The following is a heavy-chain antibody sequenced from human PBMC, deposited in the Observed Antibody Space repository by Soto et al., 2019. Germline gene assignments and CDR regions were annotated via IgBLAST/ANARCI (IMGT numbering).Heavy chain of an antibody. CDR2: IFHTGST. D-gene: IGHD3-16*01. V-gene: IGHV4-31*03. CDR1: GGAINNRDYY. CDR3: ARDRPAFKSFGSGMDV. J-gene: IGHJ6*02. Sequence: QVQLQESGPGLVKPSQTLSLTCSVSGGAINNRDYYWSWIRQHPGRGLEWIGNIFHTGSTDYNPSRMGRLTISIDTSKNEFSLKRTSVTAADTAVYYCARDRPAFKSFGSGMDVWGQGTTVTVSS.